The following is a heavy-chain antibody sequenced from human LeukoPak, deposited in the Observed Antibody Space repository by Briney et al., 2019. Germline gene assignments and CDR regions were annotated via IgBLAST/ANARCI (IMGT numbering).Heavy chain of an antibody. V-gene: IGHV1-69*13. D-gene: IGHD3-10*01. Sequence: GASVKVSCKASGGTFSSYAISWVRQAPGQGLEWMGGIIPIFGTANYAQKFQGRVTITADESTSTAYMALSSLRSEDTAAYYCARGGISSGSYLLDYWGQGTLVTVSS. CDR3: ARGGISSGSYLLDY. J-gene: IGHJ4*02. CDR1: GGTFSSYA. CDR2: IIPIFGTA.